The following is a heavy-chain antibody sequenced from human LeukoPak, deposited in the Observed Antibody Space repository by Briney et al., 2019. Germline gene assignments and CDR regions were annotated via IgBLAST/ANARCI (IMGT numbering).Heavy chain of an antibody. V-gene: IGHV3-21*01. D-gene: IGHD6-13*01. CDR2: ISYSSSYI. CDR1: GFTFSDYS. J-gene: IGHJ3*02. Sequence: GGSLRLSCAASGFTFSDYSVNWVRQAPGKGLEWVSSISYSSSYIYYVDSVKGRFTISRDNAKNSLYLQMHSLRAEDTAVYYCARVGYSSSWYGRFAPNAFDIWGQGTMVTVSS. CDR3: ARVGYSSSWYGRFAPNAFDI.